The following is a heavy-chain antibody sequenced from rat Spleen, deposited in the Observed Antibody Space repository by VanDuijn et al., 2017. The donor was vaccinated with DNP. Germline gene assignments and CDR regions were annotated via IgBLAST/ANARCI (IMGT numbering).Heavy chain of an antibody. J-gene: IGHJ3*01. V-gene: IGHV2-1*01. Sequence: QVQLRESGPGLLQPSQTLSLTCTVSGFSLTSNSVHWIRQPPGKGLEWVGVIWSGGGTAYNSTLKSRLNISRDTSKSQVFLKMNSLQTEDTATYYCARSPESSYIYFPWAYWGQGTLVTVSS. CDR3: ARSPESSYIYFPWAY. D-gene: IGHD1-2*01. CDR2: IWSGGGT. CDR1: GFSLTSNS.